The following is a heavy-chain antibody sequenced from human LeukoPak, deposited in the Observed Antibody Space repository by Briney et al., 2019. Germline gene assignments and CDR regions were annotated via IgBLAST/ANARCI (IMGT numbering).Heavy chain of an antibody. CDR3: ARHEGSAYPFDY. CDR1: GGSLSSSSYY. J-gene: IGHJ4*02. CDR2: IYYSGST. Sequence: SETLSLTCTVSGGSLSSSSYYWGWIRQPPGKGLEWIGSIYYSGSTYYNPSLKSRVTISVDTSKNQFSLNLNSVTAADTAVYFCARHEGSAYPFDYWGQGTLVTVSS. V-gene: IGHV4-39*07. D-gene: IGHD3-22*01.